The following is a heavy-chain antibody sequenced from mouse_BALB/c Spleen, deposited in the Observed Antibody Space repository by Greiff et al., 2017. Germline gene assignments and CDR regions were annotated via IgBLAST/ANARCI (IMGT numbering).Heavy chain of an antibody. D-gene: IGHD3-2*01. J-gene: IGHJ3*01. CDR2: IYPYNGGT. V-gene: IGHV1S29*02. Sequence: VQLQQSGPELVKPGASVKISCKASGYTFTDYNMHWVKQSHGKSLEWIGYIYPYNGGTGYNQKFKSKATLTVDNSSSTAYMELRSLTSEDSAVYYCARLGTARATAWFAYWGQGTLVTVSA. CDR3: ARLGTARATAWFAY. CDR1: GYTFTDYN.